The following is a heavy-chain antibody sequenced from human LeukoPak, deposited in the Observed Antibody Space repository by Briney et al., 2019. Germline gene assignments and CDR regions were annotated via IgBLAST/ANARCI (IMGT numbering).Heavy chain of an antibody. J-gene: IGHJ2*01. D-gene: IGHD5/OR15-5a*01. V-gene: IGHV4-59*08. Sequence: SETLSLTCTVSGDSISSDYWNWIRQPPGKGLEWIGYMFYSGSTNYNPSLKSRVTISVDTSKNQFSLKLSSVTAADTAVYYCARRGVSTISWYFDLWGRGTLVTVS. CDR2: MFYSGST. CDR3: ARRGVSTISWYFDL. CDR1: GDSISSDY.